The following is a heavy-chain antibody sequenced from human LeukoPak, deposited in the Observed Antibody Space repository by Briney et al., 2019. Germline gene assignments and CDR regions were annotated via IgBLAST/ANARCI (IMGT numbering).Heavy chain of an antibody. J-gene: IGHJ4*02. D-gene: IGHD3-10*01. CDR3: ARGTYYYGSGSYYPIDY. Sequence: NPSETLSLTCTVSGGSISSYYWSWIRQPPGKGLEWIGYIYYTGSTNYNPSLKSRVTISVDTSKNQFSLKLSSVTAADTAVYYCARGTYYYGSGSYYPIDYWGQGTLVTVSS. V-gene: IGHV4-59*01. CDR2: IYYTGST. CDR1: GGSISSYY.